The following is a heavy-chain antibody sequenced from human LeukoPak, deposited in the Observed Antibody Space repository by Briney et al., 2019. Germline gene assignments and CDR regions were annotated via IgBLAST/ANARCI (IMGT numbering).Heavy chain of an antibody. D-gene: IGHD4-17*01. V-gene: IGHV3-23*01. CDR1: GFTFSSYA. CDR3: AKSDYGDYVDRGYFDY. Sequence: TGGSLRLSCAASGFTFSSYAMSWVRQAPGKGLEWVSAISGSGGSTYYADSVKGRFTISRDNSKNTLYLQMNSLRAEDTAVYYCAKSDYGDYVDRGYFDYWGQGTLVTVSS. CDR2: ISGSGGST. J-gene: IGHJ4*02.